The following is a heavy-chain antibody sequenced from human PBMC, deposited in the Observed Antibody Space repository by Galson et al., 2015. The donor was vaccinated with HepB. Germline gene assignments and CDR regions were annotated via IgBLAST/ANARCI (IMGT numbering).Heavy chain of an antibody. V-gene: IGHV3-53*01. CDR3: ARDSLVPAARWGYYYYGMDV. D-gene: IGHD2-2*01. Sequence: SLRLSCAASGFTVSSNYMSWVRQAPGKGLEWVSVIYSGGSTYYADSVKGRFTISRDNSKNTLYLQMNSLRAEDTAVYYCARDSLVPAARWGYYYYGMDVWGQGTTVTVSS. CDR1: GFTVSSNY. J-gene: IGHJ6*02. CDR2: IYSGGST.